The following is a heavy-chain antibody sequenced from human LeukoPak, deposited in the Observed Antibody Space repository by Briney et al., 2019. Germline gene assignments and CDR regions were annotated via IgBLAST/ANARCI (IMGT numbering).Heavy chain of an antibody. CDR1: GFTFSKYG. J-gene: IGHJ4*02. CDR3: ARDRGSNDPIDY. V-gene: IGHV3-33*01. CDR2: IRHDGRNK. Sequence: GGSLRLSCAASGFTFSKYGMHCVRQAPGKGLEWVAVIRHDGRNKYYADSVEGRFTISRDNSKNTLYLQVNSLRAEDTAVYYCARDRGSNDPIDYWGRGTLVTVSS. D-gene: IGHD2-15*01.